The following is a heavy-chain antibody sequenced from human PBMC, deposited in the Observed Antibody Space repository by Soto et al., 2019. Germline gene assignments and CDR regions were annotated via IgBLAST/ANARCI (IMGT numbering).Heavy chain of an antibody. CDR1: GFSFNDYA. CDR3: SRGTYYPQSSGLHADY. D-gene: IGHD3-22*01. Sequence: GESLKISCATSGFSFNDYAVYWVRQAPGQGLEWVAIISSDGHHQFYLDNLRGRFTVSRDNSKNTLYLQMNSLRPEDTAVYYCSRGTYYPQSSGLHADYWGPGTVVTVSS. V-gene: IGHV3-30*03. CDR2: ISSDGHHQ. J-gene: IGHJ4*02.